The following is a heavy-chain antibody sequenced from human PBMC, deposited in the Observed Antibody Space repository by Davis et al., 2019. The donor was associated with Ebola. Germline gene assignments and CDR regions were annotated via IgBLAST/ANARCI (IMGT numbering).Heavy chain of an antibody. CDR1: GFSVSANY. D-gene: IGHD2/OR15-2a*01. CDR3: AKDNRNIWSEV. Sequence: GESLKISCAASGFSVSANYMNWVRQAPGKGLEWVSTYGTSADTYYADSVKGRFTISRDNSKNTLYLQMNGLRVEDTAIYYCAKDNRNIWSEVWGQGTMVTVSS. CDR2: YGTSADT. V-gene: IGHV3-53*01. J-gene: IGHJ3*01.